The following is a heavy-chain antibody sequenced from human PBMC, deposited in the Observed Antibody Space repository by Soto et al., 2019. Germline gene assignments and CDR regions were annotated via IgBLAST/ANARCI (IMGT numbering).Heavy chain of an antibody. V-gene: IGHV3-15*01. CDR1: GFTFSNAW. CDR3: TTWKPEYSSSSFDY. CDR2: IKSKTDGGTT. D-gene: IGHD6-6*01. J-gene: IGHJ4*02. Sequence: GRSLRLSCAASGFTFSNAWMSWVRQAPGKGLEWVGRIKSKTDGGTTDYAAPVKGRFTISRDDSKNTLYLQMNSLKTEDTAVYYCTTWKPEYSSSSFDYWGQGTLVTVSS.